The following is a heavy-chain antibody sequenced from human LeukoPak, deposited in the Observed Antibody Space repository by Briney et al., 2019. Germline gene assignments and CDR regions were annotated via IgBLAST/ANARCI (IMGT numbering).Heavy chain of an antibody. CDR1: GYTFTGYY. J-gene: IGHJ4*02. V-gene: IGHV1-2*02. D-gene: IGHD3-10*01. CDR2: INPNSGGT. CDR3: ARDRAIRTRTDGSTWQY. Sequence: GASVKVSCKASGYTFTGYYMHWVRQAPGQGLEWMGWINPNSGGTNYAQKFQGRVTMTRDTSISTAYMELSRLRSDDTAVYYCARDRAIRTRTDGSTWQYWGQGTLVTVSS.